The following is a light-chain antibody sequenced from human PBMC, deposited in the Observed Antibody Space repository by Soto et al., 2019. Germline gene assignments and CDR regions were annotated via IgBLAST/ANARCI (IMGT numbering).Light chain of an antibody. V-gene: IGKV3-11*01. CDR3: QQRSNWPPIT. J-gene: IGKJ5*01. CDR2: GAS. CDR1: QSVSSY. Sequence: SVSTQSPATLSLSPGERETLSCRASQSVSSYLAWYQQKPGQAPRLLIYGASSRATGIPDRFSGSGSGTDFTLTISRLEPEDFAVYYCQQRSNWPPITFGQGTRLEI.